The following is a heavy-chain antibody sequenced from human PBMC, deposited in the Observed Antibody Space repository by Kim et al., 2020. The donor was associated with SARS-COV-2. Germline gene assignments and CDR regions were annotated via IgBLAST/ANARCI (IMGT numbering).Heavy chain of an antibody. CDR2: GNT. CDR3: ARGYAMDV. V-gene: IGHV1-8*01. Sequence: GNTGNAKRLQGRLTMTRNTTTSTAYMELSSLRSDDTAVYYCARGYAMDVWGQGTTVTVSS. J-gene: IGHJ6*02.